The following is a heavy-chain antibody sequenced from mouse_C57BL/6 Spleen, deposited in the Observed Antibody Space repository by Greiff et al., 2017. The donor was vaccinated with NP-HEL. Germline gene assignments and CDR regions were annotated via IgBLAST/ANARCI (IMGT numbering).Heavy chain of an antibody. CDR2: IDPSDSYT. J-gene: IGHJ2*01. Sequence: QVQLQQPGAELVKPGASVKLSCKASGYTFTSYWMQWVKQRPGQGLEWIGEIDPSDSYTNYNQKFKGKATLTVDTSSSTAYMQLSSLTSEDSAVYYCARRAYYSNYVFDYWGQGTTL. V-gene: IGHV1-50*01. CDR1: GYTFTSYW. D-gene: IGHD2-5*01. CDR3: ARRAYYSNYVFDY.